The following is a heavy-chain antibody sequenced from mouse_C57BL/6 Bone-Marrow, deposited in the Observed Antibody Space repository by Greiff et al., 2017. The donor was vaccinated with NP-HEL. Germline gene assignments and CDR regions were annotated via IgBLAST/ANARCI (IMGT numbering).Heavy chain of an antibody. D-gene: IGHD2-14*01. V-gene: IGHV5-4*01. CDR1: GFTFSSYA. CDR3: ARFYYRYAMDY. J-gene: IGHJ4*01. Sequence: EVQLVESGGGLVKPGESLKLSCAASGFTFSSYAMSWVRQTPEKRLEWVATISDGGSYTYYPDNVKGRFTISRDNAKNNLYLQMSHLKSEDTAMYYCARFYYRYAMDYWGQGTSVTVSS. CDR2: ISDGGSYT.